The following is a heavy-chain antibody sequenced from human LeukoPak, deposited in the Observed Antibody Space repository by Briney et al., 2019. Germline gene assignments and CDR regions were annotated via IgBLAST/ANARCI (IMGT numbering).Heavy chain of an antibody. V-gene: IGHV4-39*01. Sequence: SETLSLTCNVSGVSISSSSYYWGWIRQPPGKGLEWIGSTYSSGSTYYNPALKSRFTMSVDTTNNQFSVKLNSVTATDTALYYCARRAVAGTGAFDIWGLGTMVTVSS. D-gene: IGHD6-19*01. CDR1: GVSISSSSYY. J-gene: IGHJ3*02. CDR2: TYSSGST. CDR3: ARRAVAGTGAFDI.